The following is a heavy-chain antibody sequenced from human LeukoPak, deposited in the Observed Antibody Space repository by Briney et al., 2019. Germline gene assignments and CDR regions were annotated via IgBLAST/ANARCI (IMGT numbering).Heavy chain of an antibody. CDR3: ARSVLGSTSRPYYFDF. Sequence: SETLSLTCTVSGGSISSSYWSWIRQPPGKGLEWIGYIYHSGSTNYNPSLKSRVTMSADTSKNHFSLKLSSATAADTAVYYCARSVLGSTSRPYYFDFWGQGTLVTVSS. V-gene: IGHV4-59*08. D-gene: IGHD2-2*01. J-gene: IGHJ4*02. CDR1: GGSISSSY. CDR2: IYHSGST.